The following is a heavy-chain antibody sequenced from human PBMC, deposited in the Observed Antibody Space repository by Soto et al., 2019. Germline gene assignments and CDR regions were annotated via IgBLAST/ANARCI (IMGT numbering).Heavy chain of an antibody. Sequence: QVQLVESGGGVVQPGRSLRLSCAASGFTFSSYGMHWVRQAPGKGLEWVAVIGYDGSNKYYADSVKGRFTISRDNSKNTLYLQMNSLRAEDTAVYYCARDTSSSWYVDYWGQGTLVTVSS. CDR1: GFTFSSYG. V-gene: IGHV3-33*01. J-gene: IGHJ4*02. D-gene: IGHD6-13*01. CDR2: IGYDGSNK. CDR3: ARDTSSSWYVDY.